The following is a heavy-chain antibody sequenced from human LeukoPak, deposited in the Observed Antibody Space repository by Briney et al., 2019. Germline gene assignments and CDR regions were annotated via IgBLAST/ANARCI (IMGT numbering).Heavy chain of an antibody. Sequence: PGRSLRLSCAASGFAFDDYVMHWVRQAPGKGLEWVSSISSSSSYIYYADSVKGRFTISRDNAKNSLYMQMNSLRAEDTAVYYCARDFAGIAAPGYWGQGTLVTVSS. D-gene: IGHD6-13*01. CDR3: ARDFAGIAAPGY. J-gene: IGHJ4*02. CDR2: ISSSSSYI. V-gene: IGHV3-21*01. CDR1: GFAFDDYV.